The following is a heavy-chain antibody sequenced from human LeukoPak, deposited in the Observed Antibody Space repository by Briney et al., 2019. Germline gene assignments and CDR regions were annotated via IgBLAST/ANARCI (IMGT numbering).Heavy chain of an antibody. D-gene: IGHD1-1*01. CDR2: IDPSDSYT. CDR3: ARHVDYIAGTTKGYYYYGMDV. CDR1: GYSFTSYW. Sequence: GESLKISSKCAGYSFTSYWISWVRQMPGKGLEWMGRIDPSDSYTNYSPSFQGHVTISAAKSISTAYLQWSSLKASDTAMYYCARHVDYIAGTTKGYYYYGMDVSGQGTTVTVS. J-gene: IGHJ6*02. V-gene: IGHV5-10-1*01.